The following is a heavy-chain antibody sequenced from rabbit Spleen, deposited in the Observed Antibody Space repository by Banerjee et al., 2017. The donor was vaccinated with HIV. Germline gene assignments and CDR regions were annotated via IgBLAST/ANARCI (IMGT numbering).Heavy chain of an antibody. CDR3: ARVGGVGVYGYDNL. J-gene: IGHJ4*01. CDR2: IRTGNGAT. Sequence: QEQLKESGGGLVQPGGSLKLSCKASGFTLSSYYMNWVRQAPGKGLEWIGCIRTGNGATYYASWAKGRFTITKTSSATVTLQMTSLTVADTATYFCARVGGVGVYGYDNLWGQGTLVTVS. V-gene: IGHV1S45*01. CDR1: GFTLSSYYM. D-gene: IGHD6-1*01.